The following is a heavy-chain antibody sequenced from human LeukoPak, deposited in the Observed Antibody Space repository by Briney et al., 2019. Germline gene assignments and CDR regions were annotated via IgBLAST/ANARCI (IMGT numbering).Heavy chain of an antibody. V-gene: IGHV1-46*01. J-gene: IGHJ4*02. CDR2: INPSGGST. CDR3: AGNYYDSSGYMI. Sequence: AASVTVSFKASGYTFTSYYMHWVRQAPGQGLEWMGIINPSGGSTSYAQKFQGRVTMTRDMSTSTVYMELSSLRSEDTAVYYCAGNYYDSSGYMIWGQGTLVTVSS. CDR1: GYTFTSYY. D-gene: IGHD3-22*01.